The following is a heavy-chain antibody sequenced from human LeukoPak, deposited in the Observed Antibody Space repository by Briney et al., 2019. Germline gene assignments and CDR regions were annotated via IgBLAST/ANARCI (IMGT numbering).Heavy chain of an antibody. CDR3: ATPPDYDFWSPANNAFDI. J-gene: IGHJ3*02. CDR2: FDPEDGET. D-gene: IGHD3-3*01. Sequence: ASVKVSCKVSGYTLTELSMHWVRQAPGKGLGWMGGFDPEDGETIYAQKFQGRVTMTEDTSTDTAYMELSSLRSEDTAVYYCATPPDYDFWSPANNAFDIWGQGTMVTVSS. V-gene: IGHV1-24*01. CDR1: GYTLTELS.